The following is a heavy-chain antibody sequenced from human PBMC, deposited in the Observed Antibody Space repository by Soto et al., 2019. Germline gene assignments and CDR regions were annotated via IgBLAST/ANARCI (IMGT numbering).Heavy chain of an antibody. J-gene: IGHJ4*02. Sequence: EVQLLESGGGLVQPGGSPRLSCAASGFTFTNYAMGWIRQAPGKGLEWVSGTSGSGGSTYYADSVKGRFTISRDNSKSTLYLQMNSLRAEDTAVYYCAKGVSQPKEYYFDDWGQGTLVTVSS. CDR2: TSGSGGST. CDR1: GFTFTNYA. D-gene: IGHD2-2*01. CDR3: AKGVSQPKEYYFDD. V-gene: IGHV3-23*01.